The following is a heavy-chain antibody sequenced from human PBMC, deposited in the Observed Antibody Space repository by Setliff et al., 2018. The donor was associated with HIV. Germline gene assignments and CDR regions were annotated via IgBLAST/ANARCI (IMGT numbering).Heavy chain of an antibody. V-gene: IGHV3-15*01. J-gene: IGHJ4*02. D-gene: IGHD3-22*01. CDR3: TTISYYDSSGYGY. CDR1: GFTFSNVW. CDR2: VYSKSDGRTA. Sequence: GGSLRLSCEASGFTFSNVWMSWVRQAPGKGLEWVGHVYSKSDGRTAEYAAPVKGRFTISRDDSKNTLYLEMNSLKTDDTAVYYCTTISYYDSSGYGYWGQRTLVTVSS.